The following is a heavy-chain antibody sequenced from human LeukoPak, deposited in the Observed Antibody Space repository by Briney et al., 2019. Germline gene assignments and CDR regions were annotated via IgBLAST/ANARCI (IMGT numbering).Heavy chain of an antibody. CDR3: ARGVLRYFDSGFGY. D-gene: IGHD3-9*01. V-gene: IGHV3-7*01. CDR2: IKQDGSEK. CDR1: GFTFNNYW. J-gene: IGHJ4*02. Sequence: PGGSLRLSCAASGFTFNNYWMSWVRQAPGKGLEWVANIKQDGSEKYYVDSVKGRFTISRDNAKNSLYLQMKSLRAEDTAVYYCARGVLRYFDSGFGYWGQGTLVTVSS.